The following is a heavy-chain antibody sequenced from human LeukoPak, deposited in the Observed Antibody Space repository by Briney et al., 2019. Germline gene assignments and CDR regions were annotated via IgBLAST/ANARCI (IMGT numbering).Heavy chain of an antibody. CDR3: ARDSVCSGGSCHEVDV. CDR1: GGSIGYYS. D-gene: IGHD2-15*01. CDR2: IFASGST. V-gene: IGHV4-4*07. Sequence: PSETLSLTCTVSGGSIGYYSWSWIRQPAGKGLEWIGRIFASGSTNYNPSLRSRVTMSVDTSKNQFSPKLTSVTAADTAVYYCARDSVCSGGSCHEVDVWGKGTTVTVSS. J-gene: IGHJ6*04.